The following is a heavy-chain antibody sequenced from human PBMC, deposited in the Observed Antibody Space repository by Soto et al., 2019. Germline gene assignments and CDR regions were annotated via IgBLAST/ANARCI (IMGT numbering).Heavy chain of an antibody. CDR3: ARDGGWGYYYDSSGYYSFFDY. CDR1: GGTFSSYA. CDR2: IIPIFGTA. Sequence: QVQLVQSGAEVKKPGSSVKVSCKASGGTFSSYAISWVRQAPGQGLEWMGGIIPIFGTANYAQKFQGRVTITADESTSTAYMELSSLRSEDTAVYYCARDGGWGYYYDSSGYYSFFDYWGQGTLVTVSS. J-gene: IGHJ4*02. D-gene: IGHD3-22*01. V-gene: IGHV1-69*12.